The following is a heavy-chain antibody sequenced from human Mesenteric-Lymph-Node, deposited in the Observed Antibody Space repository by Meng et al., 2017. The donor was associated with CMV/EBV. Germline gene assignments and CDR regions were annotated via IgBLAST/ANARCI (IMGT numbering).Heavy chain of an antibody. V-gene: IGHV4-34*01. Sequence: CDVYGESLSNYYWSWGRQPPGKGLEWSGELRPSGSSNYNPSLKRRVTISLDTPQNQFSLKLTSVTAADTAVYYCARGVDAAKVGNYWGQGTLVTVSS. CDR1: GESLSNYY. D-gene: IGHD5-18*01. J-gene: IGHJ1*01. CDR3: ARGVDAAKVGNY. CDR2: LRPSGSS.